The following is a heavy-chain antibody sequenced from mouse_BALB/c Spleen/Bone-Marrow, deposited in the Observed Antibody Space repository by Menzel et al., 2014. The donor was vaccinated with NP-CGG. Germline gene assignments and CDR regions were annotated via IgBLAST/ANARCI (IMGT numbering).Heavy chain of an antibody. Sequence: VQLQQSGAELVRPGTSVKVSCKASGYALTNYLIEWVKQRPGQGLEWIGVINPGSGGTNYNEKLKGKATLTADKSSSTAYMQFSSLTSDDSAVYFCARSYYGSPYFDYWGQGTTLTVSS. CDR3: ARSYYGSPYFDY. V-gene: IGHV1-54*01. D-gene: IGHD1-1*01. CDR1: GYALTNYL. CDR2: INPGSGGT. J-gene: IGHJ2*01.